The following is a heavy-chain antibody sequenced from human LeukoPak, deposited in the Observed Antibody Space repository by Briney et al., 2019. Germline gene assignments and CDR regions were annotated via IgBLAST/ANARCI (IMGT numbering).Heavy chain of an antibody. Sequence: ASVKVSCKTSGYSFNDYYLHWVRQAPGQGLEWMGWINPNSGRTNSAPKFQGRVTFTTDTSITTAYMQLTSLISGDTALYYCARDSSDVLTGYYHFWGQGTLVTVSS. V-gene: IGHV1-2*02. CDR1: GYSFNDYY. CDR2: INPNSGRT. D-gene: IGHD3-9*01. J-gene: IGHJ4*02. CDR3: ARDSSDVLTGYYHF.